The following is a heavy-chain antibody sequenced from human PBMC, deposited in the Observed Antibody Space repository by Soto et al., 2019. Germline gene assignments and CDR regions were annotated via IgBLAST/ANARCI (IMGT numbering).Heavy chain of an antibody. CDR1: GFAFNGYG. J-gene: IGHJ6*02. Sequence: QGQLVESGGGVVQPGTSLRLSCGASGFAFNGYGIHWVRQAPGKGLEWVATISYDGQNRYYADSMRGRITISRDNSKNTLVLEMNGLRAEDTGVYYCAKDNLAAVNAVIGNGMGVWGRGTPVTVSS. CDR2: ISYDGQNR. CDR3: AKDNLAAVNAVIGNGMGV. V-gene: IGHV3-30*18. D-gene: IGHD2-21*01.